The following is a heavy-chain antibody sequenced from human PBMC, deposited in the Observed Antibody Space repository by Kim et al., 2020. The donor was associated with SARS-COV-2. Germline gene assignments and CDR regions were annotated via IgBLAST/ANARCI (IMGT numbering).Heavy chain of an antibody. CDR1: GGSISSSSYY. CDR3: ARDQKDGAGYFDY. Sequence: SETLSLTCTVSGGSISSSSYYWGWIRQPPGKGLEWIGSIYYSGSTYYNPSLKSRVTISVDTSKNQFSLKLSSVTAADTAVYYCARDQKDGAGYFDYWGQGTLVTVSS. D-gene: IGHD2-15*01. V-gene: IGHV4-39*07. CDR2: IYYSGST. J-gene: IGHJ4*02.